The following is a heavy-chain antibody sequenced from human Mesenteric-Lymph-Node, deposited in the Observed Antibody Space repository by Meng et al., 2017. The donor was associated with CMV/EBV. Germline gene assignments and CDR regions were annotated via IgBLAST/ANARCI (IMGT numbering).Heavy chain of an antibody. CDR3: ARGLREGGSYY. CDR2: INHSGST. V-gene: IGHV4-34*01. CDR1: GGSFSGYY. Sequence: LSCAVDGGSFSGYYWSWIRQPPGKGLEWIGEINHSGSTNYNPSLKSRVTISVDTSKNQFSLKLSSVTAADTAVYYCARGLREGGSYYWGQGTLVTVSS. D-gene: IGHD1-26*01. J-gene: IGHJ4*02.